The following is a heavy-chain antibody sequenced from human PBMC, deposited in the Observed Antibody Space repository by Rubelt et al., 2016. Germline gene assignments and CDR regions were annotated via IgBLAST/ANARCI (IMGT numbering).Heavy chain of an antibody. V-gene: IGHV1-8*01. CDR2: MNPNSGNT. D-gene: IGHD4-23*01. Sequence: QVQLVQSGAEVKKPGASVKVSCKASGYTFTSYDINWVRQATGQGLEWMGWMNPNSGNTGYAQKFKGRVAMTTDTSTSTAYVELRSLRADDTAVYYCASDLGYGGNPEGYWGQGTLVTVSS. CDR3: ASDLGYGGNPEGY. J-gene: IGHJ4*02. CDR1: GYTFTSYD.